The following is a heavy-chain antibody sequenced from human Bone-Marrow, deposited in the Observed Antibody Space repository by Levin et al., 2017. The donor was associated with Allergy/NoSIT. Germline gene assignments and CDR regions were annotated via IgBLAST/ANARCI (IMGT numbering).Heavy chain of an antibody. CDR1: GFTFSDAW. V-gene: IGHV3-15*01. CDR2: IKSKTHGGTT. Sequence: PGGSLRLSCVASGFTFSDAWMSWVRQAPGKGLEWVGRIKSKTHGGTTDFAAPLAGRFTISRDDSENTLFLQLNSLKIEDTAVYYCTREGYGDYHDSWGQGTRVTVSS. CDR3: TREGYGDYHDS. D-gene: IGHD4/OR15-4a*01. J-gene: IGHJ4*02.